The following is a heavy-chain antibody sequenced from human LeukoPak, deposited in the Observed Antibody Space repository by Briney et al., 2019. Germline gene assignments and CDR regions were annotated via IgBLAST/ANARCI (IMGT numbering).Heavy chain of an antibody. Sequence: GGSLRLSCAASGFTFSSYAMHWVRQAPGKGLEWVAVISYDGSNKYYADSVKGRFTISRDNSKNTLYVQMNSLRAEDTAVYYCASLGGVFDYWGQGTLVTVSS. V-gene: IGHV3-30*04. CDR1: GFTFSSYA. CDR2: ISYDGSNK. J-gene: IGHJ4*02. CDR3: ASLGGVFDY. D-gene: IGHD3-16*01.